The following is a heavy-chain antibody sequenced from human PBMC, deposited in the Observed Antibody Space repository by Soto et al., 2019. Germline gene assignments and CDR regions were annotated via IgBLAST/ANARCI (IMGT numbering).Heavy chain of an antibody. CDR1: GGSISSSIYY. Sequence: PSETLSLTCTVSGGSISSSIYYWGWIRQPPGERQERIGSIYYSGSNYYNPSLKSRVNISVDTSKNQFSLKLSSVTAADTAVYYCARLPLHYYDSSGYYAAFDIWGQGTMVTVSS. D-gene: IGHD3-22*01. V-gene: IGHV4-39*01. CDR2: IYYSGSN. J-gene: IGHJ3*02. CDR3: ARLPLHYYDSSGYYAAFDI.